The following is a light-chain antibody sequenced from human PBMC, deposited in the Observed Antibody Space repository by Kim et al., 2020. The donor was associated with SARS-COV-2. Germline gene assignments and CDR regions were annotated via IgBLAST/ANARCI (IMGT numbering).Light chain of an antibody. CDR2: GAS. CDR3: QQYGIAPPYT. J-gene: IGKJ2*01. Sequence: SPGERATLSGRASQSVSSSNLAWYQQKPGQAPRLLMYGASSRATGIPDRFSGSGSGTDFILTISRLEPEDFAVYYCQQYGIAPPYTFGQGTKLEI. V-gene: IGKV3-20*01. CDR1: QSVSSSN.